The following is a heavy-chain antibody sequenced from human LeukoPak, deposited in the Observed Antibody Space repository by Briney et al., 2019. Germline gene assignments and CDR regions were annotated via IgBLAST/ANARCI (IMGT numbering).Heavy chain of an antibody. D-gene: IGHD2-2*01. Sequence: GGSLRLSCAASRFTFSDYYMSWVRQAPGKGLEWISNIAGSGETIYYADSVKGRFTISRDNANNLLFLQMNSLRAEDTAVYYYARDRRPSEYLGLHVWGQGTTVIVSS. CDR1: RFTFSDYY. CDR3: ARDRRPSEYLGLHV. V-gene: IGHV3-11*01. CDR2: IAGSGETI. J-gene: IGHJ6*02.